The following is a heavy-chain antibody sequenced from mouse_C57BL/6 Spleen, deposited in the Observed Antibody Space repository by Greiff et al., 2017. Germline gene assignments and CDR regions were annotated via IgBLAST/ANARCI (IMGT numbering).Heavy chain of an antibody. CDR2: IYPGDGDT. J-gene: IGHJ2*01. D-gene: IGHD1-1*01. CDR1: GYAFSSSW. V-gene: IGHV1-82*01. CDR3: ARSANSYGSIRFDY. Sequence: VNVVESGPELVKPGASVKISCKASGYAFSSSWMNWVKQRPGKGLEWIGRIYPGDGDTNYNGKFKGKATLTADKSSSTAYMQLSSLTSEDSAVYFCARSANSYGSIRFDYWGQGTTLTVSS.